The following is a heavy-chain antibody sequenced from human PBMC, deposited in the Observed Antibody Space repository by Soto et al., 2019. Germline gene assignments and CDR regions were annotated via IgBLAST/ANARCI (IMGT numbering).Heavy chain of an antibody. D-gene: IGHD3-22*01. CDR3: PKDAHAPSGYFEAFDV. V-gene: IGHV3-9*01. CDR2: ISGNSGII. J-gene: IGHJ3*01. CDR1: GFTFADHT. Sequence: DAQLVESGGGLVQPGKSLRISCVDSGFTFADHTMHWVRQSPGRGLEWVSGISGNSGIIGYADSVKGRFTISRDNAKNSLYLRMDSLRPEDTAVYYCPKDAHAPSGYFEAFDVWGQGTKVTVSS.